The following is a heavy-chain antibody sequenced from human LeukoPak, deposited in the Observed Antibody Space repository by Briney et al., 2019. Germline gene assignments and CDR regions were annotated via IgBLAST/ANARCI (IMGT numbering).Heavy chain of an antibody. CDR3: ASHHRNPKSYFDY. CDR2: IYTSGST. J-gene: IGHJ4*02. CDR1: GGSISSYY. V-gene: IGHV4-4*09. D-gene: IGHD1-14*01. Sequence: SETLSLTCTVSGGSISSYYWSWIRQPPGKGLEWIGYIYTSGSTNYNPSLKSRVTISVDTSKNQFSLKLSSVTAADTAVYYCASHHRNPKSYFDYWGQGTLVTVSS.